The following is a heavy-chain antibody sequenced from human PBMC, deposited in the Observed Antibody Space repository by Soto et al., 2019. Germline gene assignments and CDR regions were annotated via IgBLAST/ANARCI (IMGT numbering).Heavy chain of an antibody. J-gene: IGHJ4*02. CDR2: ISAYNGNT. D-gene: IGHD1-26*01. CDR1: GYIFTSYG. Sequence: QVQLVQSGAEVKKPGASVKVSCKASGYIFTSYGISWVRQAPGQGLEWMGWISAYNGNTNYAQKLQGRVTTTTDTSTSTAYMELRSLRSDDTAVYYCARDFSSGTYPSYFDYWGQGTLVTVSS. CDR3: ARDFSSGTYPSYFDY. V-gene: IGHV1-18*01.